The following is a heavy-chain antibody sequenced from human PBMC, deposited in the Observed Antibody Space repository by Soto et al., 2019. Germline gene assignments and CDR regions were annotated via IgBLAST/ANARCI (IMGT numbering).Heavy chain of an antibody. Sequence: QVTLKESGPVLVKPTETLTLTCTVSGFSLSNARMGVSWIRQPPGKALEWLAHIFSNDEKSYSTSLKSRLTISKDTSKSQVVLTMTDMDPVDTATYYCARTTGYSSGWPYWYFDLWGRGTLVTVSS. CDR1: GFSLSNARMG. D-gene: IGHD6-19*01. V-gene: IGHV2-26*01. CDR3: ARTTGYSSGWPYWYFDL. CDR2: IFSNDEK. J-gene: IGHJ2*01.